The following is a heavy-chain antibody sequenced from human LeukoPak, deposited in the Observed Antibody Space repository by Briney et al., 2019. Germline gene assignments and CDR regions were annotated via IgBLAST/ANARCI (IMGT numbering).Heavy chain of an antibody. D-gene: IGHD6-19*01. CDR1: GYSFTSYW. J-gene: IGHJ4*02. CDR3: ARPGYRSRYFDY. V-gene: IGHV5-51*01. Sequence: GESLKISCKGSGYSFTSYWIGWVRQMPGKGLEWMGIINPGDSETKYSPSFQGQVTISADKSISTAYLQWSSLKASDTAMYYRARPGYRSRYFDYWGQGTLVTVSS. CDR2: INPGDSET.